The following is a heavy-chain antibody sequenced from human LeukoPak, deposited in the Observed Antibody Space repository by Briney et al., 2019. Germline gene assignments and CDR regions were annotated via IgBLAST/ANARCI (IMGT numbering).Heavy chain of an antibody. J-gene: IGHJ4*02. CDR1: GGSISSYY. CDR2: IYYSGST. CDR3: ARAVAGYCGGGSCPFDY. Sequence: PSETLSLTCTVSGGSISSYYWSWIRQPPGKGLEWIGYIYYSGSTNYNPSLKSRVTISVDTSKNQFSLKLSSVTAADTAVYYCARAVAGYCGGGSCPFDYWGQGTLVTVSS. V-gene: IGHV4-59*01. D-gene: IGHD2-15*01.